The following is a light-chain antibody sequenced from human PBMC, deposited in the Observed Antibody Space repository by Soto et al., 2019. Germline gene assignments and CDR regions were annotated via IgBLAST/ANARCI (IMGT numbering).Light chain of an antibody. CDR1: QSISSG. CDR3: QQYGSTSPWT. J-gene: IGKJ1*01. Sequence: DIQMTQSPSTLSASVGDRVTITYRASQSISSGLAWYQQKPGRAPKLLIYKASSLETGVPSRFSGSRSGTELSLIISSLQPDDVASYYYQQYGSTSPWTFGQGTKVEIK. CDR2: KAS. V-gene: IGKV1-5*03.